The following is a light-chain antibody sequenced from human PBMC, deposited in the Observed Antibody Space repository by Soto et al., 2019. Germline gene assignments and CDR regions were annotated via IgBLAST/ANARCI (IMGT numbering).Light chain of an antibody. CDR2: EVR. CDR1: GSDIGGYNF. CDR3: SSYTSSNTPYV. V-gene: IGLV2-14*01. J-gene: IGLJ1*01. Sequence: ALTQPASVSGSPGQPITISCTGTGSDIGGYNFVSWYQQHPGKAPKLIIFEVRERPSGVSDRFSGSKSGNTASLTISGLQADDEADYYCSSYTSSNTPYVFGTGTKLTVL.